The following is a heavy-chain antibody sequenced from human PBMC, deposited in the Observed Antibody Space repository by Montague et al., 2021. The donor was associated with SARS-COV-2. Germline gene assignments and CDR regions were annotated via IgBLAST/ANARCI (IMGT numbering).Heavy chain of an antibody. D-gene: IGHD6-19*01. CDR2: XDWDDDK. CDR1: GFSLSTSGTC. J-gene: IGHJ4*02. V-gene: IGHV2-70*11. Sequence: PALVTPTQTLTLTCTFSGFSLSTSGTCVSWIRQPPGKALEWLARXDWDDDKYYSTSLKTRLTISKDTSKNQVVLTMTNMDPVDTATYYCARMTVAGIPFDYWGQGTLVTVSS. CDR3: ARMTVAGIPFDY.